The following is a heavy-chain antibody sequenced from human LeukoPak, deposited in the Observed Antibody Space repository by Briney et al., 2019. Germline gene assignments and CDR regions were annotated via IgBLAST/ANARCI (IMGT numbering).Heavy chain of an antibody. CDR3: ARGPGSPYYYYYYGMDV. CDR1: GGSISSGGYS. D-gene: IGHD1-14*01. J-gene: IGHJ6*02. CDR2: IYHSGST. V-gene: IGHV4-30-2*01. Sequence: ASETLSLTCAVSGGSISSGGYSWSWIRQPPGKGLEWIGYIYHSGSTYYNPSLKSRVTISVDRSKYQFSLKLSSVTAADTAVYYCARGPGSPYYYYYYGMDVWGQGTTVTVSS.